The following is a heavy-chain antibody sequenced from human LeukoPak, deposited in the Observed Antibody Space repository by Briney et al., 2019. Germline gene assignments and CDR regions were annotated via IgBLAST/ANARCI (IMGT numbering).Heavy chain of an antibody. CDR1: GGSISSSDSY. CDR3: ARPDRTGDWYFDL. D-gene: IGHD1-14*01. CDR2: IYYSGST. V-gene: IGHV4-30-4*08. J-gene: IGHJ2*01. Sequence: PSETLSLTCTVSGGSISSSDSYWSWIRQPPGKGLEWIGYIYYSGSTYYNPSLKSRVSMSVDTSRNQFSLKLSSVTAADTAVYYCARPDRTGDWYFDLWGRGTLVTVSS.